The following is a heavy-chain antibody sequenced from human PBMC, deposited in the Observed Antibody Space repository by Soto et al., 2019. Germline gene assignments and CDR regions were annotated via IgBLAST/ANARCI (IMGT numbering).Heavy chain of an antibody. V-gene: IGHV3-23*01. Sequence: ESLTLSWPASGFTFGMYSIGWVRQPPGKVLEWVLAISGSGDSKYSEDSVKRRFTTSSDTSKNTLYLQMNSMREEDTAVYYCAKDLNMVPVVVTGGCDSWGQGTQVTVSS. J-gene: IGHJ5*01. CDR2: ISGSGDSK. CDR1: GFTFGMYS. D-gene: IGHD2-21*02. CDR3: AKDLNMVPVVVTGGCDS.